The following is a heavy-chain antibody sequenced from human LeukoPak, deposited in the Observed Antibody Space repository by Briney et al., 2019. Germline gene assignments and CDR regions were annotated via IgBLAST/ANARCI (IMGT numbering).Heavy chain of an antibody. CDR1: GGSISSSSYY. CDR2: IYYSGST. Sequence: PSETLSLTCTVSGGSISSSSYYWGWIRQPPGKGLEWIGSIYYSGSTNYNPSLKSRVTISVDTSKNQFSLKLSSVTAADTAVYYCARGLDYYDSSGYYPNNWFDPWGQGTLVTVSS. J-gene: IGHJ5*02. CDR3: ARGLDYYDSSGYYPNNWFDP. V-gene: IGHV4-39*07. D-gene: IGHD3-22*01.